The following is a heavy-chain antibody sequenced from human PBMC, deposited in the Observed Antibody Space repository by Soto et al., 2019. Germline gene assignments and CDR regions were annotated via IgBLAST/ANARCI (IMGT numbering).Heavy chain of an antibody. CDR1: GFTVSTNY. CDR2: IYSDDRT. J-gene: IGHJ4*02. Sequence: PGGSLRLSCAASGFTVSTNYMSWVRQAPGKGLEWVSVIYSDDRTYYADSVKGRFTISRDNSKNTLYLQMNSLRAEDTAVYYCASSTRYCISTSCPFDYWGQGTLVTVSS. CDR3: ASSTRYCISTSCPFDY. V-gene: IGHV3-53*01. D-gene: IGHD2-2*01.